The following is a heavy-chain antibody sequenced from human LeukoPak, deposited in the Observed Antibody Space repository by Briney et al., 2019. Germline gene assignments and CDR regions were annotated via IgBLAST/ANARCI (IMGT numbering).Heavy chain of an antibody. V-gene: IGHV3-48*03. CDR1: GFTFSSYE. Sequence: GGSLRLSCAASGFTFSSYEMNWVRQAPGKGLEWVSYISSSGNTIYYADSVKGRFTISRDNAKNSLYLQMNSLRVEDTAVYYSAGEGGGSNYAGGQGTLVTVSS. D-gene: IGHD1-26*01. CDR2: ISSSGNTI. CDR3: AGEGGGSNYA. J-gene: IGHJ4*02.